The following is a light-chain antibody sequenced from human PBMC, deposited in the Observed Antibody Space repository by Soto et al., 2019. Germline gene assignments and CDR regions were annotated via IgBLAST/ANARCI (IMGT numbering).Light chain of an antibody. Sequence: QSVLTQPPSVSGAPGQRVTISCTGSSSSIGAGYAVHWYQRLPGTGPKLLIYGNSNRPSGVPDRFSGSNSGTSASLAITGLQAEDEADYYCQSYDIRLSAGVFGGGTKLTVL. CDR2: GNS. V-gene: IGLV1-40*01. CDR1: SSSIGAGYA. J-gene: IGLJ3*02. CDR3: QSYDIRLSAGV.